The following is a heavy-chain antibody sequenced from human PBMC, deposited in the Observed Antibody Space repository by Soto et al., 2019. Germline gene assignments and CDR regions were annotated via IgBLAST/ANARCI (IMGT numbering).Heavy chain of an antibody. V-gene: IGHV4-34*01. Sequence: QVQLQQWGAGLLKPSETLSLTCAVYGGSFSGYSWTWIRQPPGKGLEWIGDINHSGSTNYNSSLKSRVTISVDTSKNQFSLNLSSVAAADTAVYYCARGTPTDITMMIDFWGQGTLVTVSS. CDR3: ARGTPTDITMMIDF. D-gene: IGHD3-22*01. CDR1: GGSFSGYS. J-gene: IGHJ4*02. CDR2: INHSGST.